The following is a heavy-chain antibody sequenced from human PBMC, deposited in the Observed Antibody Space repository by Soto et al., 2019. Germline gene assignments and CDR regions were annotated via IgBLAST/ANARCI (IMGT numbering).Heavy chain of an antibody. D-gene: IGHD3-10*01. V-gene: IGHV3-21*01. CDR1: GFTFSSYS. CDR2: ISSSSSYI. Sequence: PGGSLRLSCAASGFTFSSYSMNWVRQAPGKGLEWVSSISSSSSYIYYADSVKGRFTISRDNAKNSLYLQMNSLRAEDTAVYYCARGVRFQMRFGEPFLSSYYFDYWGQGTLVTVSS. J-gene: IGHJ4*02. CDR3: ARGVRFQMRFGEPFLSSYYFDY.